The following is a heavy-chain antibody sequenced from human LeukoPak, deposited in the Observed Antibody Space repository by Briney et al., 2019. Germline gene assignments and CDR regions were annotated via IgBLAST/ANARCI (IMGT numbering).Heavy chain of an antibody. CDR3: ATERPDTSGSNIDY. D-gene: IGHD3-22*01. V-gene: IGHV3-30*02. CDR2: IRYDGTNK. J-gene: IGHJ4*02. Sequence: GGSLRLSCAASGFIFSNYAMHWVRQAPGKGPEWVAFIRYDGTNKYYADSVKGRFTISRDNSKNTLYLQVNSLRAEDTAVYYCATERPDTSGSNIDYWGQGTLVIVSS. CDR1: GFIFSNYA.